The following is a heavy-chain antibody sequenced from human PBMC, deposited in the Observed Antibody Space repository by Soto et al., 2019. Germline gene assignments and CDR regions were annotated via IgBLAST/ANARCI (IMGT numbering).Heavy chain of an antibody. J-gene: IGHJ5*02. V-gene: IGHV1-69*13. Sequence: SVKVSCKASGGTFSSYAISWVRQAPGQGLEWMGGIIPIFGTANYAQKFQGRVTITADESTSTAYMELSSLRPEDTAVYYCATVIIPAAENWFDPWGQGTLVTVSS. CDR3: ATVIIPAAENWFDP. CDR2: IIPIFGTA. CDR1: GGTFSSYA. D-gene: IGHD2-2*01.